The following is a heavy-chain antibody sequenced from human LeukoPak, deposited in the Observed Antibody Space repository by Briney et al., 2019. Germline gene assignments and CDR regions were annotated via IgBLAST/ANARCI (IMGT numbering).Heavy chain of an antibody. D-gene: IGHD4-17*01. Sequence: ASVKVSCKASGYTFTGYYMHWVRQAPGQGLEWMGWINPNSGGTNYAQKFQGRVTMTRDTSISTAFMELSRLRSDDTAVYYCARDNGDYVAFDIWGQGTMVTVSS. CDR3: ARDNGDYVAFDI. CDR2: INPNSGGT. J-gene: IGHJ3*02. CDR1: GYTFTGYY. V-gene: IGHV1-2*02.